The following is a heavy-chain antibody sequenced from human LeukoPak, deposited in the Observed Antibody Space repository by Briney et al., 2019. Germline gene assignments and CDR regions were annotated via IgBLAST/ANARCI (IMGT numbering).Heavy chain of an antibody. J-gene: IGHJ4*02. Sequence: SGGSLRLSCAASGFTFSSYSMNWVRQAPGKGLEWVSYISSSSSTIYYADSVKGRLTISRDNAKNSLYLQMNSLRAEDTAVYYCARDLRLGIDYWGQGTLVTVSS. CDR3: ARDLRLGIDY. CDR2: ISSSSSTI. CDR1: GFTFSSYS. D-gene: IGHD6-25*01. V-gene: IGHV3-48*01.